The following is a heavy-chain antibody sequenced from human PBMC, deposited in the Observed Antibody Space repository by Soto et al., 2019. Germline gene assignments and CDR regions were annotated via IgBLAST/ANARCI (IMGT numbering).Heavy chain of an antibody. CDR1: GDSVSSNSAA. D-gene: IGHD6-13*01. Sequence: KQSQTLSLTCAISGDSVSSNSAAWNWIRQSPSRGLEWLGRTYYRSKWYNDYAVSVKSRITINPDTSKNQFSLQLNSVTPEDTAVYYCARGWQQLAPVVWFDPWGQGTLVTVSS. CDR2: TYYRSKWYN. CDR3: ARGWQQLAPVVWFDP. J-gene: IGHJ5*02. V-gene: IGHV6-1*01.